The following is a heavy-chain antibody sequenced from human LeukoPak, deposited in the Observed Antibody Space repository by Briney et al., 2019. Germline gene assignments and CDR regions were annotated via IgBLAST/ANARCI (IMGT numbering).Heavy chain of an antibody. CDR1: GGSISSSSYY. J-gene: IGHJ6*02. Sequence: SETLSLTCTVSGGSISSSSYYWGWIRQPPGKGLEWIGSIYYSGSTYYNPSLKSRVTISVDTSKNQFSLKLSSVTAADTAVYYCARDNPIQYGMDVWGQGTTVTVSS. CDR3: ARDNPIQYGMDV. V-gene: IGHV4-39*02. D-gene: IGHD1-14*01. CDR2: IYYSGST.